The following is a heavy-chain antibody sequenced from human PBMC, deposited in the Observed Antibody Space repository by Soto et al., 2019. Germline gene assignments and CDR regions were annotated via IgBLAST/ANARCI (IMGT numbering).Heavy chain of an antibody. V-gene: IGHV3-21*01. CDR3: ARDRRCSGGSCFDY. J-gene: IGHJ4*02. CDR1: GFTFSSYS. D-gene: IGHD2-15*01. Sequence: EVQLVESGGGLVKPGGSLRLSCAASGFTFSSYSMNWVRQAPGKGLEWVSSISSSSSYIYYADSVKGRFTISRDNAKNSLYLQMNSLRAEDTALYYCARDRRCSGGSCFDYWGQGTLVTVSS. CDR2: ISSSSSYI.